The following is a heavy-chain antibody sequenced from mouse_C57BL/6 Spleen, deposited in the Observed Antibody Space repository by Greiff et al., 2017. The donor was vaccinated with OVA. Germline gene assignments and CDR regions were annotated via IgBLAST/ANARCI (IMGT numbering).Heavy chain of an antibody. Sequence: EVKLVESGGGLVQPGGSMKLSCVASGFTFSNYWMNWVRQSPEKGLEWVAQIRLKSDNYATHYAESVKGRFTISRDDSKSSVYLQMNNLRAEDTGIYYCTKIYYDYPDYWGQGTTLTVSS. CDR1: GFTFSNYW. J-gene: IGHJ2*01. D-gene: IGHD2-4*01. CDR2: IRLKSDNYAT. V-gene: IGHV6-3*01. CDR3: TKIYYDYPDY.